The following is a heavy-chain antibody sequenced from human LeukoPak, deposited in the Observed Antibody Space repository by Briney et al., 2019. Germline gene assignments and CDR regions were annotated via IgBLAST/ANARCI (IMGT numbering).Heavy chain of an antibody. J-gene: IGHJ6*03. CDR3: TRGSIAYYYMDV. CDR2: IYYSGST. D-gene: IGHD3-22*01. CDR1: GGSISSYY. V-gene: IGHV4-59*01. Sequence: PSETLSLTCTVSGGSISSYYWIWIRQPPGKGLEGIGNIYYSGSTNYNPSLKSRVTISVDTSNNQFSLKLSSVTAADTAVYYCTRGSIAYYYMDVWGKGTTVTISS.